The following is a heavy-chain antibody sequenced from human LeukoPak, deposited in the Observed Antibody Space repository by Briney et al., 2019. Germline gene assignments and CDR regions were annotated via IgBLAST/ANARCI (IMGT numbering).Heavy chain of an antibody. V-gene: IGHV3-23*01. D-gene: IGHD5-24*01. CDR1: GFTFSSYA. CDR3: AKDRGDGYNRGIYFDY. CDR2: ISGSGGST. Sequence: PGGSLRLSCAASGFTFSSYAMSWVRQAPGKGLEWVSAISGSGGSTYYADSVKGRFTISRDNSKNTPYLQMNSLRAEDTAVYYCAKDRGDGYNRGIYFDYWGQGTLVTVSS. J-gene: IGHJ4*02.